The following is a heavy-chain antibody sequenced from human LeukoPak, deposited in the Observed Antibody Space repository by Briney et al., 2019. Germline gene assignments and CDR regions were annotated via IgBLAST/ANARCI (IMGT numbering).Heavy chain of an antibody. CDR1: GFTFSSYG. J-gene: IGHJ6*03. D-gene: IGHD3-22*01. Sequence: GSLRLSCAASGFTFSSYGMTWVRQAPGKGLEWVSYISSSSSTIYYADSVKGRFTISRDNSKNTLYLQMNSLRGEDTAVYYCAKGSKAVVFTRDHYMDVWGKGTTITISS. V-gene: IGHV3-48*01. CDR2: ISSSSSTI. CDR3: AKGSKAVVFTRDHYMDV.